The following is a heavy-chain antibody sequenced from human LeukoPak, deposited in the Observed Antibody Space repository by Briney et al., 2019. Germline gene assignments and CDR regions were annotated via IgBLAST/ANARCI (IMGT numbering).Heavy chain of an antibody. V-gene: IGHV1-69*01. Sequence: SVKVSCKASGGTFSSYAISWVRQAPGQGLEWMGGIIPIYGTANYAQKFQGRVTITADESTSTAYMELSSLRSEDTAVYYCARAGYCSGGSCYPTGASDRWFDPWGQGTLVTVSS. D-gene: IGHD2-15*01. CDR2: IIPIYGTA. CDR3: ARAGYCSGGSCYPTGASDRWFDP. J-gene: IGHJ5*02. CDR1: GGTFSSYA.